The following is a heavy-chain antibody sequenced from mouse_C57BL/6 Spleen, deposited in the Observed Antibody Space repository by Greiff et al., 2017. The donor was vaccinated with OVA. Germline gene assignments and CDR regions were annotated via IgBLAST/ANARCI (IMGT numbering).Heavy chain of an antibody. CDR1: GYAFTDYN. V-gene: IGHV1-22*01. CDR3: ARSYYGSSYRYYFDY. CDR2: INPNNGGT. D-gene: IGHD1-1*01. J-gene: IGHJ2*01. Sequence: EVQLQQSGPELVKPGASVKMSCKASGYAFTDYNMHWVKQSHGKSLEWIGYINPNNGGTSYNQKFKGKATLTVNKSSSTAYMELRSLTSEDSAVYYCARSYYGSSYRYYFDYWGQGTTLTVSS.